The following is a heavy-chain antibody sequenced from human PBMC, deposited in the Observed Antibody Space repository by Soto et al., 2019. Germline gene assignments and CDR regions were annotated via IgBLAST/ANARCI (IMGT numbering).Heavy chain of an antibody. CDR3: AGLLYSSSSPELYYYYGMDV. D-gene: IGHD6-6*01. J-gene: IGHJ6*02. V-gene: IGHV5-10-1*01. CDR1: GYSFTSYW. Sequence: PGESLEISCKGSGYSFTSYWISCVRQMPGKGLEWIGRIDPSDSYTNYSPSLQGHVTISADKSISTAYLQWSSLKASDTAMYYCAGLLYSSSSPELYYYYGMDVWGQVTTVTVSS. CDR2: IDPSDSYT.